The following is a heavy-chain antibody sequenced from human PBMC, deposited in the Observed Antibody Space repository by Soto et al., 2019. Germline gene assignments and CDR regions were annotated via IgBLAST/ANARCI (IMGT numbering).Heavy chain of an antibody. CDR1: GGSISSGDYY. CDR2: IYYSGST. Sequence: PSETLSLTCTVSGGSISSGDYYWSWIRQPPGKGLEWIGYIYYSGSTYYNPSLKSRVTISVDTSKNQFSLKLSSVTAADTAVYYCARGAPKDYYYDSSGYCFDYWGQGTLVTVS. D-gene: IGHD3-22*01. J-gene: IGHJ4*02. V-gene: IGHV4-30-4*01. CDR3: ARGAPKDYYYDSSGYCFDY.